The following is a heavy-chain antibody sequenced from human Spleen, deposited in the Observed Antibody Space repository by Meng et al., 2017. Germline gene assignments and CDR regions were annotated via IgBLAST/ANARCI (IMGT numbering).Heavy chain of an antibody. CDR3: ARSDFGVVIPFEY. CDR2: IYYSGTT. CDR1: GGSISSYY. D-gene: IGHD3-3*01. J-gene: IGHJ4*02. Sequence: GSLRLSCTVSGGSISSYYWSWIRQPPGKGLEWIGYIYYSGTTHYNPSLKSRVTMSVDTSKNQFSLKLSSVTAVDTAVYYCARSDFGVVIPFEYWGQGTLVTVSS. V-gene: IGHV4-59*01.